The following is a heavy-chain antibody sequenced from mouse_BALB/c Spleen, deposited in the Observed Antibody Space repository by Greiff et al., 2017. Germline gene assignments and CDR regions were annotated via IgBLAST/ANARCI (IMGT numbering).Heavy chain of an antibody. CDR3: ARDCSSRRDAMDY. CDR1: GFTFSSFG. Sequence: EVNLVESGGGLVQPGGSRKLSCAASGFTFSSFGMHWVRQAPEKGLEWVAYISSGSSTIYYADTVKGRFTISRDNPKNTLFLQMTSLRSEDTAMYYCARDCSSRRDAMDYWGQGTSVTVSS. CDR2: ISSGSSTI. V-gene: IGHV5-17*02. J-gene: IGHJ4*01. D-gene: IGHD1-1*01.